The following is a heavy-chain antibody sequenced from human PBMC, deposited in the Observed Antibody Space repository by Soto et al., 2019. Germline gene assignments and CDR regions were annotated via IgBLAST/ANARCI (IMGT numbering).Heavy chain of an antibody. V-gene: IGHV4-31*03. CDR1: GGSISSGDYY. CDR3: ARRDRSGFSYWLDT. J-gene: IGHJ5*02. D-gene: IGHD3-22*01. Sequence: SETLSLTCTVSGGSISSGDYYWSWIRQHPGKGLEWIGTIYFSGTTYYNPSLKSRVTISVDTSKNQFSLNLSSVTAADTAVYYCARRDRSGFSYWLDTWGQGTLVTVSS. CDR2: IYFSGTT.